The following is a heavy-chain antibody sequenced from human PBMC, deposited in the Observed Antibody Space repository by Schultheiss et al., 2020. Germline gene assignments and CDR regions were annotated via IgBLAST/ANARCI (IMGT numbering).Heavy chain of an antibody. CDR2: ISSSCSTI. CDR1: GFNFSSSG. CDR3: TTEGDNYYYYGMDV. V-gene: IGHV3-48*01. Sequence: CGSLSLSCAASGFNFSSSGMLWVRQAPGKGLEWVSYISSSCSTIYYADSVKGRFTISRDNAKNSLYLQMNSLKTEDTAVYYCTTEGDNYYYYGMDVWGQGTTVTVSS. J-gene: IGHJ6*02. D-gene: IGHD3-9*01.